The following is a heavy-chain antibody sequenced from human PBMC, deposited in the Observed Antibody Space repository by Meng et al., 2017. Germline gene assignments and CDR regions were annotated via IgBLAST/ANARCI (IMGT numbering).Heavy chain of an antibody. CDR3: ARSDWFDP. Sequence: EVQSGDAGGGFVESGGSLSLSCTASGFTFRNYWMHWVRQAPGKGLVWVSRINPDGTMTVYADSVKGRFTISRDNAKNTLYLQMNSLRSDDTAVYYCARSDWFDPWGQGTLVTVSS. V-gene: IGHV3-74*01. J-gene: IGHJ5*02. CDR2: INPDGTMT. CDR1: GFTFRNYW.